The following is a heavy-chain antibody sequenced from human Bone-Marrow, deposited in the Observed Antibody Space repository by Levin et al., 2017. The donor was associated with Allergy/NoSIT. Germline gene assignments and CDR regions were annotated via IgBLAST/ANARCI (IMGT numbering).Heavy chain of an antibody. V-gene: IGHV3-33*01. Sequence: GESLKISCAASGFTFRGYGFHLVRQAPGKGLEWVAVIWLDGRSQHYADSVKGRFTISRDNSQNTLWLQMNSLRAEDTAIYYCARDIGQPDSYDYYFYGMDVWGQGTTVTVSS. CDR3: ARDIGQPDSYDYYFYGMDV. D-gene: IGHD1-26*01. J-gene: IGHJ6*02. CDR1: GFTFRGYG. CDR2: IWLDGRSQ.